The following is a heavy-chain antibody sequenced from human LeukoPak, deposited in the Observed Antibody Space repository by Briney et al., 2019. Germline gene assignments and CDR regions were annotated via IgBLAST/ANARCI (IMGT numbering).Heavy chain of an antibody. D-gene: IGHD1-26*01. Sequence: SETLSLTCTVSGGSISSSSYYWGWIRQPPGKGLEWIGSIYFSGNTYYNPSLKSRVTISVDTSKNQFSLRLSSVTAAGTAAYYCARLDSGSSRKYFDHWGQGPLVTVSS. CDR2: IYFSGNT. V-gene: IGHV4-39*01. CDR3: ARLDSGSSRKYFDH. J-gene: IGHJ4*02. CDR1: GGSISSSSYY.